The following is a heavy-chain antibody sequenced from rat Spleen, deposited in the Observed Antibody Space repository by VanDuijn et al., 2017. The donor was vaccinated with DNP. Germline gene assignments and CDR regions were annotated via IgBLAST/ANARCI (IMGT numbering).Heavy chain of an antibody. CDR2: ISYDGGST. CDR3: TTAGRMGYVGYYFDY. V-gene: IGHV5-20*01. D-gene: IGHD1-7*01. J-gene: IGHJ2*01. CDR1: GFTFSNYG. Sequence: EVQLVESGGGLVQPGRSMKLSCAASGFTFSNYGMAWVRQAPKKGLEWVAYISYDGGSTYYRDSVKGRFTISRDNAKSTLYLQMDSLRSEDTATYYCTTAGRMGYVGYYFDYWGQGVMVTVSS.